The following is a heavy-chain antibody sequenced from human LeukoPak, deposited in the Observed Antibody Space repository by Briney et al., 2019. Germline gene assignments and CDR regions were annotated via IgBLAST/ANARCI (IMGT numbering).Heavy chain of an antibody. CDR2: IYNGGST. J-gene: IGHJ4*02. D-gene: IGHD3-22*01. Sequence: AGGSLRLSCATPGFTVSSNYMSSGHRTRGRGLGWVSVIYNGGSTYYEDSVKGRFTISRDNSKNTLYLQMNSLRAEDTAVYYCARERASGYCAFDIWGQGTLVTVSS. CDR3: ARERASGYCAFDI. CDR1: GFTVSSNY. V-gene: IGHV3-66*01.